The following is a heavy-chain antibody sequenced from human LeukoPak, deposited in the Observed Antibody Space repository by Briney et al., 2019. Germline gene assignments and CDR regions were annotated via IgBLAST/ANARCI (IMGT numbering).Heavy chain of an antibody. D-gene: IGHD3-10*01. CDR2: ISGSGGST. J-gene: IGHJ3*02. CDR3: AKFLLWFGELLWGAFDI. Sequence: PGGSLRLSCAASGFTFSSYAMSWVRQAPGKGLEWVSAISGSGGSTYYADSVKGRFTISRDNSKNTLYLQMNSLRAEDTAVYYCAKFLLWFGELLWGAFDIWGQGTMVTVSS. CDR1: GFTFSSYA. V-gene: IGHV3-23*01.